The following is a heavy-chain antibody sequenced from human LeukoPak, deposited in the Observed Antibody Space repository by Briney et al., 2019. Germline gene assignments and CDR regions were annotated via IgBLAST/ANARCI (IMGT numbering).Heavy chain of an antibody. V-gene: IGHV3-23*01. CDR2: ISGSGGST. Sequence: PGGSLRLSCAASGFTFSSYAMSWVRQAPGKGLEWVSTISGSGGSTYYADSVKGRFTVSRDNSKNTLYLQMNSLRAEDTAVYYCAALPAAVAVTNYFDYWGQGTLVTVSS. D-gene: IGHD6-19*01. CDR1: GFTFSSYA. CDR3: AALPAAVAVTNYFDY. J-gene: IGHJ4*02.